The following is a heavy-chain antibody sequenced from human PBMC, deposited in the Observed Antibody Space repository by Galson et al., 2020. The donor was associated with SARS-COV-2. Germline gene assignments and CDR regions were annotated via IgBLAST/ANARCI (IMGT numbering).Heavy chain of an antibody. CDR2: IYWDDDK. V-gene: IGHV2-5*02. CDR3: AHTIVGMPGAGNFDY. J-gene: IGHJ4*02. Sequence: ESGPTLVKPTQTLTLTCTFSGFSLSTSGVGVGWIRQPPGKALEWLALIYWDDDKRYSPSLKSRLTITKDTSKNQVVLTMTNMDPVDTATYYCAHTIVGMPGAGNFDYWGQGTLVTVSS. CDR1: GFSLSTSGVG. D-gene: IGHD6-13*01.